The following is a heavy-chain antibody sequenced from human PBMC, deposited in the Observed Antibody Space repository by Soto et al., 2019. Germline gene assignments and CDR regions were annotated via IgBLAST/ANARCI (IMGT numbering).Heavy chain of an antibody. D-gene: IGHD3-16*01. J-gene: IGHJ4*02. CDR1: GYTFTSYG. CDR2: IYPGDSDT. Sequence: EGSCSASGYTFTSYGISWVRQMLGKGLERMGIIYPGDSDTRYSPSFKGQGTISADSSISTSYLQWSSMKASDTAIYFCARYDGGANCWGQGTLLPVSS. CDR3: ARYDGGANC. V-gene: IGHV5-51*01.